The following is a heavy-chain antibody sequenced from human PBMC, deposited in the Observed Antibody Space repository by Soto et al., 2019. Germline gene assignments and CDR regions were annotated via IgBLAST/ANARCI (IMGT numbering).Heavy chain of an antibody. Sequence: QVQLVQSGAEEKQPGASVKISCKASEYTFATSTLHRVRQAPGQRLEWMGWFNPGSGDTKFSQRLQGRVTFTSDPAASTVYMEMRGLTSEDTGIYYCARAGFWPRYFYGMDVWGPGTTVTVSS. CDR2: FNPGSGDT. D-gene: IGHD5-12*01. CDR3: ARAGFWPRYFYGMDV. J-gene: IGHJ6*02. V-gene: IGHV1-3*05. CDR1: EYTFATST.